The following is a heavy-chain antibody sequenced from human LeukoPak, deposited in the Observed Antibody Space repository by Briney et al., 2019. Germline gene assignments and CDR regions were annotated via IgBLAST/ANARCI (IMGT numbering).Heavy chain of an antibody. V-gene: IGHV4-39*01. CDR3: ARRSEFDNTHYHYFDY. CDR1: GGSIDSRGYY. CDR2: IYHSGST. Sequence: SETLSLTCTVSGGSIDSRGYYWDWIRQAPGKGLEWIGTIYHSGSTEYNPSLKSRVAIFVDTSKNQFSLILHSVAAADTAVYYCARRSEFDNTHYHYFDYWGQGALVTVSS. D-gene: IGHD2-15*01. J-gene: IGHJ4*02.